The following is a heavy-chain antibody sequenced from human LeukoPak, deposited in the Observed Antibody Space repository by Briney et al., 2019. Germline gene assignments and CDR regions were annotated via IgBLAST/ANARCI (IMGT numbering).Heavy chain of an antibody. J-gene: IGHJ2*01. CDR1: GYTFTSYG. D-gene: IGHD6-19*01. CDR3: AREASSSGWSRYFDL. Sequence: ASVKVSCKASGYTFTSYGISWVRQAPGQGLEWMEWISAYNGNTNYAQKLQGRVTMTTDTSTSTAYMELRSLRSDDTAVYYCAREASSSGWSRYFDLWGRGTLVTVSS. CDR2: ISAYNGNT. V-gene: IGHV1-18*01.